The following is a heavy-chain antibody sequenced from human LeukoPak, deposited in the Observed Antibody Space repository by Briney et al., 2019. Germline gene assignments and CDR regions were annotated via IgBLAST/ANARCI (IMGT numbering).Heavy chain of an antibody. CDR2: ISSSSSTI. Sequence: GGSLRLSCAASGFTFSSYSMNWVRQAPGKGLEWVSYISSSSSTIYYADSVKGRFTISRDNAKNTLYLQMNSLRAEDTAVYYCARNPPGSSSWYYYWGQGTLVTVSS. CDR3: ARNPPGSSSWYYY. CDR1: GFTFSSYS. D-gene: IGHD6-13*01. J-gene: IGHJ4*02. V-gene: IGHV3-48*04.